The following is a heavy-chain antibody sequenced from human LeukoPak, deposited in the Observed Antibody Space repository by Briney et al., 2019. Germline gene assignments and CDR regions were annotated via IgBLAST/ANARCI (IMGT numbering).Heavy chain of an antibody. D-gene: IGHD2-21*01. J-gene: IGHJ5*02. CDR2: ISAYNGNT. Sequence: ASVKVSCKASGYTFTSYGISWVRQAPGQGLEWRGWISAYNGNTNYAQKLQGRVTMTTDTSTSTAYMELRSLRSDDTAVYYCARKCFASYCGGEEFDPWGQGTLVTVSS. CDR1: GYTFTSYG. CDR3: ARKCFASYCGGEEFDP. V-gene: IGHV1-18*01.